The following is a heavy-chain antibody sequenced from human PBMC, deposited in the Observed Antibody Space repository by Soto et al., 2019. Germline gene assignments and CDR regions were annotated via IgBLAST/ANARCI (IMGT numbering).Heavy chain of an antibody. CDR1: GGSISSGGYY. CDR3: ARNRRGYSGYDVALVWFDP. D-gene: IGHD5-12*01. CDR2: IYYSGST. V-gene: IGHV4-31*03. Sequence: SETLSLTCTVSGGSISSGGYYWSWIRQHPGKGLEWIGYIYYSGSTYYNPSLKSRVTISVDTSKNQFSLKLSSVTAADTAVYYCARNRRGYSGYDVALVWFDPWGQGTLVTVSS. J-gene: IGHJ5*02.